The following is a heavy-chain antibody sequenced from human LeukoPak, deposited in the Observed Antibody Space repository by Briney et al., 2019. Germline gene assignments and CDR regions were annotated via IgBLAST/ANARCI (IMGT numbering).Heavy chain of an antibody. D-gene: IGHD6-6*01. V-gene: IGHV3-66*01. CDR2: TYSGGST. J-gene: IGHJ5*02. CDR3: ARDEGIAARPDQNWFDP. CDR1: GFTVSSNY. Sequence: GGSLRLSCAASGFTVSSNYMSWVRPAPGKGLEWGSVTYSGGSTYYADSVKGRFTISRDNSKNTLYLQMNSLRAEDTAVYYCARDEGIAARPDQNWFDPWGQGTLVTVSS.